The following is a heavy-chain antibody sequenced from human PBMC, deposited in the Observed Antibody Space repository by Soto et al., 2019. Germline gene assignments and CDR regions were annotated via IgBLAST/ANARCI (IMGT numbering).Heavy chain of an antibody. D-gene: IGHD1-26*01. Sequence: SETLSLTCAVSGYSISSGYYWGWIRQPPGKGLEWIGSIYHSGSTYYNPSLKSRVTISVDTSKNQFSLKLSSVTAADTAVYYCARDGPAFSGSYYLYWGQGTLVTVSS. CDR2: IYHSGST. CDR1: GYSISSGYY. CDR3: ARDGPAFSGSYYLY. J-gene: IGHJ4*02. V-gene: IGHV4-38-2*02.